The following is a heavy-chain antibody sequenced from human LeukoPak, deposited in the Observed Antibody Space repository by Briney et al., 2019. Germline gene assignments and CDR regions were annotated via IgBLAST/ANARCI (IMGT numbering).Heavy chain of an antibody. V-gene: IGHV3-74*01. CDR3: AKESGYDVDLEY. CDR2: INTDGSTT. CDR1: GFTFSTYW. J-gene: IGHJ4*02. Sequence: GGSLRLSCAGSGFTFSTYWMHWVRQAPGAGLVWVSGINTDGSTTSYADSVKGRFTISRDNAKNTVYLQMSSLRAEDTAVYYCAKESGYDVDLEYWGQGALVTVSS. D-gene: IGHD5-12*01.